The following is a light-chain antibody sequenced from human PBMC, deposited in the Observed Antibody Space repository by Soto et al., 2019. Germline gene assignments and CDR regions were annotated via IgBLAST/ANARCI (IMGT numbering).Light chain of an antibody. CDR1: QSVSSDY. CDR3: QQYGRPPRAT. J-gene: IGKJ5*01. V-gene: IGKV3-20*01. CDR2: EAS. Sequence: EIVLPQSPGPLSLSPGERSTLSCMAIQSVSSDYLAWYQQKPGQAPRLLIYEASSRATGIPDRFSGGGSGTDFTLSISKVEPEDFAVYYCQQYGRPPRATFGQGTRLEIK.